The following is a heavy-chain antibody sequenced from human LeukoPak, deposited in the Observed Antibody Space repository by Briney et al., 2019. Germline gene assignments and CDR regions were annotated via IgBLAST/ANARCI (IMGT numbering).Heavy chain of an antibody. CDR1: GGSISSYY. CDR3: ARGPPPDFDY. Sequence: PSETLSLTCTVSGGSISSYYWSWIRQPPGKGLEWIGYIYYSGSTNYNPSLKSRVTISVDTSQNQFSLKLNSVTAADTAMYYCARGPPPDFDYWGQGTLVTVSS. J-gene: IGHJ4*02. V-gene: IGHV4-59*08. CDR2: IYYSGST.